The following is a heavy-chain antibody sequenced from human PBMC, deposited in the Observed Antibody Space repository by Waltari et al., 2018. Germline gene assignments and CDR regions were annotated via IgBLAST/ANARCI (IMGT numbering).Heavy chain of an antibody. Sequence: QVQLQESGPGLVKPSETLSLNCTVPGDSISGYYWNWIRQPPGKGLEWIGFIYYDGNTNYNPSLKSRLTISVDTSKNQFSLELSSVTAADTAVYYCARRSIFGAFDYWGQGALVAGSS. CDR3: ARRSIFGAFDY. CDR2: IYYDGNT. V-gene: IGHV4-59*08. J-gene: IGHJ4*02. D-gene: IGHD3-3*01. CDR1: GDSISGYY.